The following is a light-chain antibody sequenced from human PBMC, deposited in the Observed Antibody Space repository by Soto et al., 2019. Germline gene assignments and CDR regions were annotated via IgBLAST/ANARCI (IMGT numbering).Light chain of an antibody. J-gene: IGKJ3*01. CDR2: DAS. CDR3: QQRSNWPPAVT. V-gene: IGKV3-11*01. Sequence: EIVLTQSPATLSLSPGERATLSCRASQSVSSYLAWYQQKPDQAPRLLIYDASNRATGIPARFSGSGSGTDFTLTISSLEPEDFAVYYCQQRSNWPPAVTFGPGTKVDIK. CDR1: QSVSSY.